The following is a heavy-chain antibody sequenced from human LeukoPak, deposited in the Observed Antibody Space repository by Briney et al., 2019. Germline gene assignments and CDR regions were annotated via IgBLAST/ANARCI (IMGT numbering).Heavy chain of an antibody. D-gene: IGHD3-16*01. CDR1: GFTFSSYW. CDR3: ARLGLDYYYYMDV. J-gene: IGHJ6*03. CDR2: IKQDGSEK. V-gene: IGHV3-7*03. Sequence: PGGSLRLSCAASGFTFSSYWMSWVRQAPGRGLEWVADIKQDGSEKYYVDSVKGRFTISIDNAKNSLYLQMNCLTAEDTAVYYCARLGLDYYYYMDVWGKGTTVTISS.